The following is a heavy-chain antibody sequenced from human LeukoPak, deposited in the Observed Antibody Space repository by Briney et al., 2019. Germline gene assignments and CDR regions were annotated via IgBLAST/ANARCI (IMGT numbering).Heavy chain of an antibody. CDR1: AFTFSSYE. V-gene: IGHV3-48*03. J-gene: IGHJ4*02. D-gene: IGHD6-19*01. Sequence: QPGGSLRLSCAASAFTFSSYEMSWVRQAPGKGLEWVSYISSSSSTIYYADSVKGRFTISRDNAKNSLYLQMNSLRAEDTAVYYCASLLSSGWYLENYWGQGTLVTVSS. CDR3: ASLLSSGWYLENY. CDR2: ISSSSSTI.